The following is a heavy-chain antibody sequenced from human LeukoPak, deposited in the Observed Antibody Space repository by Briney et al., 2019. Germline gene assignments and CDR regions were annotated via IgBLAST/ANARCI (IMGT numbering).Heavy chain of an antibody. CDR2: IWYDGSNK. J-gene: IGHJ4*02. V-gene: IGHV3-33*01. D-gene: IGHD1-14*01. CDR1: GFTFSSYG. Sequence: GGSLRLSCAASGFTFSSYGMHWVRQAPGKGLEWVAVIWYDGSNKYYADFVKGRFTISRDNSKNTLYLQMNSLRAEDTAVYYCARAPEPLHFGVRGTHDYWGQGTLVTVSS. CDR3: ARAPEPLHFGVRGTHDY.